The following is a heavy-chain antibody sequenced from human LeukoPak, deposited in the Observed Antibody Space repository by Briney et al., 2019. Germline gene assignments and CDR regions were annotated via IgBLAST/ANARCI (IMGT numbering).Heavy chain of an antibody. Sequence: SVKVSFKASGGTFSSYAISWVRQPPGQGLEWMGRTIPIFGTANYAQKFQGRVTITTDESTSTAYMELSSLRSEDTAVYYCARPGDYSPAWDYWGQGTLVTVSS. D-gene: IGHD4-17*01. CDR2: TIPIFGTA. CDR1: GGTFSSYA. CDR3: ARPGDYSPAWDY. V-gene: IGHV1-69*05. J-gene: IGHJ4*02.